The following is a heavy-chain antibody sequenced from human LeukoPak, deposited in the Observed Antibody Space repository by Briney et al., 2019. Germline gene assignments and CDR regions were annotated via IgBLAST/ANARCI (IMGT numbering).Heavy chain of an antibody. Sequence: ASVKVSCKASGYTFTSNYIHWVRQAPGQGLEWMGGIIPIFGTANYAQKFQGRVTMTRDTSTSTVYMELSSLRSEDTAVYYCARDAGQRNLRYFDYWGQGTLVTVSS. D-gene: IGHD3-9*01. V-gene: IGHV1-46*01. CDR3: ARDAGQRNLRYFDY. J-gene: IGHJ4*02. CDR1: GYTFTSNY. CDR2: IIPIFGTA.